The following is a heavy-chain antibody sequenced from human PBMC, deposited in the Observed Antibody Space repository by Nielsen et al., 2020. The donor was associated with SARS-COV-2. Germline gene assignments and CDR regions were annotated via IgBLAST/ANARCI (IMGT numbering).Heavy chain of an antibody. J-gene: IGHJ6*03. Sequence: WIRQPPGKGLEWVSSISSSSSYIYYADSVEGRFTISRDNAKNSLYLQMNSLRAEDTAVYYCARVPTFYSNYGDYYYYYMDVWGKGTTVTVSS. CDR3: ARVPTFYSNYGDYYYYYMDV. V-gene: IGHV3-21*01. D-gene: IGHD4-11*01. CDR2: ISSSSSYI.